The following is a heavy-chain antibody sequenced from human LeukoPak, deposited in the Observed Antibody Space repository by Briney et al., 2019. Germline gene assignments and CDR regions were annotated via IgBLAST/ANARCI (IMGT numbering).Heavy chain of an antibody. CDR2: ISSSSSYI. CDR3: ARGGEPVGFDY. D-gene: IGHD1-26*01. V-gene: IGHV3-21*01. CDR1: GFTFSSYA. J-gene: IGHJ4*02. Sequence: GGSLRLSCATSGFTFSSYAMSWVRQAPGKGLEWVSSISSSSSYIYYADSVKGRFTISRDNAKNSLSLQMNSLRAEDTAVYYCARGGEPVGFDYWGQGTLVTVSS.